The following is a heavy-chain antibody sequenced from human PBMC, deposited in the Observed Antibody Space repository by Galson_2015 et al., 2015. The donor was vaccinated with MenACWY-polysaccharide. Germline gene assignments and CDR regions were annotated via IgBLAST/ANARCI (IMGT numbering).Heavy chain of an antibody. J-gene: IGHJ4*02. Sequence: SVKVSCKASGYTFSRSVMHWVRQAPGHSPEWMGWINIGKGSTKYSQKFQGRVSIARDPSATTVYMEPNSLTSEDTAVYYCARDSGGWHCDHWGQGTLLTVSS. CDR1: GYTFSRSV. CDR2: INIGKGST. V-gene: IGHV1-3*04. D-gene: IGHD2-15*01. CDR3: ARDSGGWHCDH.